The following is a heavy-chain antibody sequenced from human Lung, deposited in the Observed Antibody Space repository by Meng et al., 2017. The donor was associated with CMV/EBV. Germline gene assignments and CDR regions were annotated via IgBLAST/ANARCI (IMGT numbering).Heavy chain of an antibody. CDR3: ARTALVPAKIDS. J-gene: IGHJ4*02. V-gene: IGHV4-31*03. CDR2: LCYSAST. Sequence: NVSRHSPSPGAYCLGGIRPHSVTALDWLGYLCYSASTYHNPSLDSRVTMSVDTSKNQFSQRLSSVTAADTAIYYCARTALVPAKIDSWGQGTLVTVSS. D-gene: IGHD2-21*02. CDR1: RHSPSPGAYC.